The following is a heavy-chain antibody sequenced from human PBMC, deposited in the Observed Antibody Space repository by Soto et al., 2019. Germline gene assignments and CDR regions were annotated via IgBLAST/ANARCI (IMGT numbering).Heavy chain of an antibody. CDR2: ISHDGSVR. CDR3: PNGTAVAYQWFDS. V-gene: IGHV3-30*18. Sequence: QVELVESGGGVVQPGSSLRVSCEASGFTFSAYGMHWVRQAPGKGLEWVAAISHDGSVRFHADSVNGRFIISRDNSKNTLYLQINSRRSEDTAIYSCPNGTAVAYQWFDSWGQGTLVTVSS. D-gene: IGHD6-19*01. CDR1: GFTFSAYG. J-gene: IGHJ5*01.